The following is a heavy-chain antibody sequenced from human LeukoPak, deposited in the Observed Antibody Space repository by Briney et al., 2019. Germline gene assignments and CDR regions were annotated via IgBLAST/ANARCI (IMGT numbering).Heavy chain of an antibody. V-gene: IGHV1-69*13. J-gene: IGHJ4*02. D-gene: IGHD3-22*01. Sequence: SVKVSCKASGYTFTSYAMNWVRQAPGQGLEWMGGIIPIFGTANYAQKFQGRVTITADESTSTAYMELSSLRSEDTAVYYCAGGYYDSSGYFVFDYWGQGTLVTVSS. CDR1: GYTFTSYA. CDR2: IIPIFGTA. CDR3: AGGYYDSSGYFVFDY.